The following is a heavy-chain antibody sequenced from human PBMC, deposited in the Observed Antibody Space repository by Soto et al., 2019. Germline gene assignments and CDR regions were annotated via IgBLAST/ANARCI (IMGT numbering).Heavy chain of an antibody. CDR3: ARVNPAVAGHGGFDY. CDR1: GFTFSDHY. D-gene: IGHD6-19*01. Sequence: GGSLRLSCAASGFTFSDHYMDWVRQAPGKGLEWVGRTRNKANSYTTEYAASVKGRFTISRDDSKNSLYLQMNSLKTEDTAVYYCARVNPAVAGHGGFDYWGQGTLVTVSS. J-gene: IGHJ4*02. CDR2: TRNKANSYTT. V-gene: IGHV3-72*01.